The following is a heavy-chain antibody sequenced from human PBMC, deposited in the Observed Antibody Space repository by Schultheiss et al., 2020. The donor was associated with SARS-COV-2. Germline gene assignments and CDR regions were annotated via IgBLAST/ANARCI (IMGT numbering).Heavy chain of an antibody. CDR1: GFTVSSNY. V-gene: IGHV3-53*01. J-gene: IGHJ3*02. CDR3: AKYITGTTRAFDI. D-gene: IGHD1-20*01. CDR2: IYSGGST. Sequence: GGSLRLSCAASGFTVSSNYMSWVRQAPGKGLEWVSVIYSGGSTYYADSVKGRFTISRDNSKNTLYLQMNSLRAEDTAVYYCAKYITGTTRAFDIWGQGTMVTVSS.